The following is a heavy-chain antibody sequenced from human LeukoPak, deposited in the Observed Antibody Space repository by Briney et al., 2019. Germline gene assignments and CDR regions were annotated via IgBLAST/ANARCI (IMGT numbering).Heavy chain of an antibody. Sequence: GGSLRLSCAASGFTFSTYWMSWVRQAPGKGLEWVANIKEDGSEKNYLDSVKGRFTISRDNAKNSLYVQMNSLRAEDTAVYYCARGVSGSYDYWGQGTLVTVSS. J-gene: IGHJ4*02. CDR1: GFTFSTYW. CDR2: IKEDGSEK. D-gene: IGHD1-26*01. CDR3: ARGVSGSYDY. V-gene: IGHV3-7*05.